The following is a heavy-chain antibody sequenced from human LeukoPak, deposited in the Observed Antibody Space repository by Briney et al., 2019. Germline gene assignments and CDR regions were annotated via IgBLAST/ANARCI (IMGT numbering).Heavy chain of an antibody. V-gene: IGHV1-2*02. CDR2: INPNSGGT. D-gene: IGHD3-22*01. CDR3: ARDAPVYYYDSSGYYYAPDYFDY. J-gene: IGHJ4*02. Sequence: ASVKVSCKASGYTFTGYYMHWVRQAPGQGLEWMGWINPNSGGTNYAQKFQGRVTITRDTSISTAYMELSRLRSDDTAVYYCARDAPVYYYDSSGYYYAPDYFDYWGQGTLVTVSS. CDR1: GYTFTGYY.